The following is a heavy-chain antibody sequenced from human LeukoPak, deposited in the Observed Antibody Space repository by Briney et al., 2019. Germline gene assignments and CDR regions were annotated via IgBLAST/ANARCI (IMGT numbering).Heavy chain of an antibody. V-gene: IGHV1-69*13. J-gene: IGHJ6*02. D-gene: IGHD3-3*01. CDR2: IIPIFGTA. CDR3: ARDHAFYDFWSGYYIGYYYGMDV. CDR1: GGTFSSYA. Sequence: SVNVSCKASGGTFSSYAISWVRQAPGQGLEWMGGIIPIFGTANYAQKFQGRVTITADESTSTAYMELSSLRSEDTAVYYCARDHAFYDFWSGYYIGYYYGMDVWGQGTTVTVSS.